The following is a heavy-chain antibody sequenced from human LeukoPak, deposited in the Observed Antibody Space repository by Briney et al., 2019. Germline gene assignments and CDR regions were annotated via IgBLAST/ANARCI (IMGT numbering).Heavy chain of an antibody. CDR1: GYTFTSYY. D-gene: IGHD6-19*01. V-gene: IGHV1-46*01. CDR2: INPSGGST. CDR3: AQGGAGYSSGWLLRAFDI. J-gene: IGHJ3*02. Sequence: ASVKVSCKASGYTFTSYYMHWVRQAPGQGLEWMGIINPSGGSTSYAQKFQGRVTITTDESTSTAYMELSSLRSEDTAVYYCAQGGAGYSSGWLLRAFDIWGQGTMVTVSS.